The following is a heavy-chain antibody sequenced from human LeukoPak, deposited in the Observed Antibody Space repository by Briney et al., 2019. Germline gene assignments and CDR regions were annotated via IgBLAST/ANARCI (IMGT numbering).Heavy chain of an antibody. Sequence: ASVKVSCKASGYTFTGYYMHWVRQAPGQGLEWMGWVNPNSGGANYAQKFQGRVIMTRDTSISTAYMELTRLTSNDTAVYFCARVETMLHPFDVWGQGTMVTVSS. J-gene: IGHJ3*01. D-gene: IGHD4/OR15-4a*01. V-gene: IGHV1-2*02. CDR2: VNPNSGGA. CDR3: ARVETMLHPFDV. CDR1: GYTFTGYY.